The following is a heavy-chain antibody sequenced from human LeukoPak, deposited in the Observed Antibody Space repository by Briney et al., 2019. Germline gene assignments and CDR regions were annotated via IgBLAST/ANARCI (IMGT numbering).Heavy chain of an antibody. CDR1: GFTFSSYA. D-gene: IGHD3-10*01. Sequence: GGSLRLSCAASGFTFSSYAMSWVRQAPGKGLEWVSAISGSGGSTYYADSVKGRFTISRDNSKNTLYLQMNSLRAEDTAVYYCAKWGGDYYGSGSVDYWGQGTLVTVSS. J-gene: IGHJ4*02. CDR3: AKWGGDYYGSGSVDY. CDR2: ISGSGGST. V-gene: IGHV3-23*01.